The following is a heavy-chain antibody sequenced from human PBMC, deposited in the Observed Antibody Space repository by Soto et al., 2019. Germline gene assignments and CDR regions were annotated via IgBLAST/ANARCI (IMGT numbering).Heavy chain of an antibody. CDR1: GFAFNDYA. Sequence: DVQLVESGGGLVQPGRSLRLSCAASGFAFNDYAMHWVRQAPGKGLEWVAGISWHSANIAYAYSVKGRFTISRDNAKNPLYLQMNSLRSEYTAFYYCTKDAVGSHYFYSMDVWGKGPAVTVSS. CDR3: TKDAVGSHYFYSMDV. V-gene: IGHV3-9*01. CDR2: ISWHSANI. J-gene: IGHJ6*03. D-gene: IGHD3-10*01.